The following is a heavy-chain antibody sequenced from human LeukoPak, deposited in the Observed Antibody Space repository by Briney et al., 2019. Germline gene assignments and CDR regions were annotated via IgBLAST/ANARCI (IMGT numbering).Heavy chain of an antibody. Sequence: ASVKVSCKASGYTFTGYYMHWVRQAPGQGLEWMGWINPNSGGTNYAQKFQGRVTMTRDTSISTAYMELSRLRSDDTAVYYCAILKTYQWLDQGATVFDYWGQGTLVTVSS. CDR2: INPNSGGT. CDR1: GYTFTGYY. V-gene: IGHV1-2*02. J-gene: IGHJ4*02. CDR3: AILKTYQWLDQGATVFDY. D-gene: IGHD6-19*01.